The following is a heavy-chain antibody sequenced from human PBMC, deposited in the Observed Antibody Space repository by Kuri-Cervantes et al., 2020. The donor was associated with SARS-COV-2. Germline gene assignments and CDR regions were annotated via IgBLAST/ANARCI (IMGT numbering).Heavy chain of an antibody. Sequence: ASVKVSCKASGYTFTMFSIHWVRQAPGQGLEWMGWINPNSGGTNYAQKFQGWVTMTRDTSSTGYMGLSRLRSDDTAVYYCARGMVRGLIQSYYYGMDVWGQGTTVTDSS. D-gene: IGHD3-10*01. CDR2: INPNSGGT. CDR3: ARGMVRGLIQSYYYGMDV. V-gene: IGHV1-2*04. J-gene: IGHJ6*02. CDR1: GYTFTMFS.